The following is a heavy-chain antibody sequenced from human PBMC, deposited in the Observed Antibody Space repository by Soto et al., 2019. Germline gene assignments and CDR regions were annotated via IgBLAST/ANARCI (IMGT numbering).Heavy chain of an antibody. J-gene: IGHJ4*02. CDR2: IIPIFGTA. Sequence: QVQLVQSGAEVKKPGSSVKVSCKASGGTFSSYAISWVRQAPGQGLEWMGGIIPIFGTANYVQKFQGRVTITADESRSTAYMELSSLRSEDTAVYYCARAAGLELRWGVFFYWGQGTLVTVSS. CDR3: ARAAGLELRWGVFFY. CDR1: GGTFSSYA. V-gene: IGHV1-69*01. D-gene: IGHD1-7*01.